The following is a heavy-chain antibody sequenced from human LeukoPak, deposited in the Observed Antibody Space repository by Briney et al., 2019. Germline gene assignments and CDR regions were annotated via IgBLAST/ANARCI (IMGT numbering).Heavy chain of an antibody. CDR2: ISGSGGST. J-gene: IGHJ6*02. CDR3: AKPQFPTVGRYYYYGMDV. D-gene: IGHD4-23*01. Sequence: QAGGSLRLSCAASGFTFSSYAMSWVRQAPGKGLEWVSAISGSGGSTYYADSVKGRFTISRDNSKNTLYLQMNSLRAEDTAVYYCAKPQFPTVGRYYYYGMDVWGQGTTVTVSS. CDR1: GFTFSSYA. V-gene: IGHV3-23*01.